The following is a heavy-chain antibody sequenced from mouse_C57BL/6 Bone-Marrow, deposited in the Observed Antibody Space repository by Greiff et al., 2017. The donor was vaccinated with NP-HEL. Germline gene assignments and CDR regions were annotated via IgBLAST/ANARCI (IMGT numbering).Heavy chain of an antibody. CDR2: INPNNGGT. CDR1: GYTFTDYY. CDR3: ARSPPLITTVVAPYYFDY. Sequence: EVQLQQSGPELVKPGASVKISCKASGYTFTDYYMNWVKQSHGKSLEWIGDINPNNGGTSYNQKFKGTATLTVDKSSSTAYMELRSLTSEDSAVYYCARSPPLITTVVAPYYFDYWGQGTTLTVSS. D-gene: IGHD1-1*01. J-gene: IGHJ2*01. V-gene: IGHV1-26*01.